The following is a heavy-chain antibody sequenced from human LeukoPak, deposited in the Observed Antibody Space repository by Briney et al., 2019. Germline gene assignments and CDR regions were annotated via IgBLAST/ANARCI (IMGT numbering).Heavy chain of an antibody. V-gene: IGHV4-59*08. CDR3: ARHPSVGATTGFDY. J-gene: IGHJ4*02. CDR2: VSYRGST. D-gene: IGHD1-26*01. Sequence: PSETLSLTCTVSGGSISSNYWSWIRQPPGKGLEWIGYVSYRGSTNYNPSLKSRVTISVDTSKNQFSLKLSSATAADTAVYYCARHPSVGATTGFDYWGQGTLVIVSS. CDR1: GGSISSNY.